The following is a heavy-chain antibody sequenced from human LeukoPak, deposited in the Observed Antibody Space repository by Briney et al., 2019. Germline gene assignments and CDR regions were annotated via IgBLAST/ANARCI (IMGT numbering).Heavy chain of an antibody. V-gene: IGHV1-8*01. Sequence: ASVKVSCKASGYTFTSYDINWVRQATGQGLEWMGWMNPNSGNTGYAQKFQGRVTMTRNTSISIAYMELSSLRSEDTAVYYCARLAISSSWFTAVSYGMDVWGQGTTVTVSS. J-gene: IGHJ6*02. CDR2: MNPNSGNT. CDR3: ARLAISSSWFTAVSYGMDV. D-gene: IGHD6-13*01. CDR1: GYTFTSYD.